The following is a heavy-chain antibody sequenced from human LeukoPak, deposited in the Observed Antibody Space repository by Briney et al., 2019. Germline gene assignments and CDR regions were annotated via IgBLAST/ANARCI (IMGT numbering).Heavy chain of an antibody. Sequence: ASVKVSCKASGYTFTGYYMHWVRQAPGQGLEWMGWINPNSGGTNYAQKFQGRVTMTRDTSISTAYMELSRLRSDDTAVYYCARETTVEISVTNWFDPWGQGTLVTVSS. D-gene: IGHD4-23*01. V-gene: IGHV1-2*02. J-gene: IGHJ5*02. CDR2: INPNSGGT. CDR1: GYTFTGYY. CDR3: ARETTVEISVTNWFDP.